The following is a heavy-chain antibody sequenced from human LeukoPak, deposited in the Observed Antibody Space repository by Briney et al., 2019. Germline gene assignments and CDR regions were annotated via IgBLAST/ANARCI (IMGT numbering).Heavy chain of an antibody. Sequence: PSETLPLTCTVSGYSISSGYYWGWIRQPPGKGLEWIGSIYHSGSTYYNPSLKSRVTISVDTSKNQFSLKLSSVTAADTAVYYCARDLLYATMIVVVTPVAFDIWGQGTMVTVSS. J-gene: IGHJ3*02. V-gene: IGHV4-38-2*02. CDR3: ARDLLYATMIVVVTPVAFDI. D-gene: IGHD3-22*01. CDR2: IYHSGST. CDR1: GYSISSGYY.